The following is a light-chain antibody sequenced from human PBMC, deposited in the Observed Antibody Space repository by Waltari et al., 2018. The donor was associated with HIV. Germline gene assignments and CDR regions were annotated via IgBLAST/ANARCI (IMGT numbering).Light chain of an antibody. V-gene: IGLV1-44*01. J-gene: IGLJ2*01. CDR1: SSNIGSDT. Sequence: SCSGSSSNIGSDTVNWYQQLPGTAPKLLIYSNNQRPSGVPDRFSGSKSGTSASLAISGLQSEDEADYYCAAWDDSLNVVFGGGTKLTVL. CDR3: AAWDDSLNVV. CDR2: SNN.